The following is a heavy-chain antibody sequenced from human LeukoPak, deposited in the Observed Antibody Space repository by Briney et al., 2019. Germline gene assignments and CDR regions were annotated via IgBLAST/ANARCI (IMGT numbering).Heavy chain of an antibody. V-gene: IGHV3-64*01. J-gene: IGHJ3*02. CDR3: ARVLGAILGGAFDI. Sequence: PGGSLRLSCAASAFTFSDYAMHWVRQAPGKGLEYVSGIGSSGGSTYYAKSVKGRFTISRDNSKNTLYLQMGSLRAEDMAVYHCARVLGAILGGAFDIWGQGTMVTVSS. D-gene: IGHD1-26*01. CDR2: IGSSGGST. CDR1: AFTFSDYA.